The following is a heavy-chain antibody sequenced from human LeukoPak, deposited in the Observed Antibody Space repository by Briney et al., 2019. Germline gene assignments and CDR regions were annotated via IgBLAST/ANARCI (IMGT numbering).Heavy chain of an antibody. D-gene: IGHD5-18*01. CDR3: ARSRETAMVDDAFDI. J-gene: IGHJ3*02. Sequence: SETLSLTCAVYGGSFSGYYWSWIRQPPGKGLEWIGEINHSGSTNYNPSLKGRVTISVDTSKNQFSLKLSSVTAADTAVYYCARSRETAMVDDAFDIWGQGTMVTVSS. CDR2: INHSGST. CDR1: GGSFSGYY. V-gene: IGHV4-34*01.